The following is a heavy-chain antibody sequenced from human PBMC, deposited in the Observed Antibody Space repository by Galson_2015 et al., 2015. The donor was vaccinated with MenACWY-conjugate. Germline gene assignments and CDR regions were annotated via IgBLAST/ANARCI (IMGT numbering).Heavy chain of an antibody. CDR3: AHSGEYCSRTSCYYFDY. D-gene: IGHD2-2*01. CDR1: GFSLTTTGVG. V-gene: IGHV2-5*02. CDR2: IYWDDDK. J-gene: IGHJ4*02. Sequence: PALVKPTQTLTLTCTFSGFSLTTTGVGVAWIRQPPGEALEWLALIYWDDDKRYRPSLGSRLTVTKDTSKNRVVLTMTNVDPVDTATYYCAHSGEYCSRTSCYYFDYWGQGAPVTVSS.